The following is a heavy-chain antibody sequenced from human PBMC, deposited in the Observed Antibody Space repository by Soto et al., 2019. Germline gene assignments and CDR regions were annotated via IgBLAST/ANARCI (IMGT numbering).Heavy chain of an antibody. Sequence: QVQLQESGPGLVKPSEPLPLTCTVSGGSISSYYWGWIRQPPGKGLEWIGYIYYVGSTNYNPSLKSRVTISVDTSKNQCSLKLSSVTAADTAVYYCARVWGGAFDIWGQGTMVTVSS. V-gene: IGHV4-59*01. D-gene: IGHD3-10*01. J-gene: IGHJ3*02. CDR2: IYYVGST. CDR3: ARVWGGAFDI. CDR1: GGSISSYY.